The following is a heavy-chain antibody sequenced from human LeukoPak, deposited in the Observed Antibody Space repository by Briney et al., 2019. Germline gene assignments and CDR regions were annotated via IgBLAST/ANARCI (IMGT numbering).Heavy chain of an antibody. CDR3: SRSEPMTTGDY. Sequence: GGSLRLSCTASGFTFTDYNINWVRQAPGKGLEWVSSITSDGYVYSTESRKGRFTISRDNAKNSVFPQMNNLRADDTAVYYCSRSEPMTTGDYWGQGTLVTVSS. CDR1: GFTFTDYN. CDR2: ITSDGYV. V-gene: IGHV3-69-1*01. J-gene: IGHJ4*02. D-gene: IGHD1-1*01.